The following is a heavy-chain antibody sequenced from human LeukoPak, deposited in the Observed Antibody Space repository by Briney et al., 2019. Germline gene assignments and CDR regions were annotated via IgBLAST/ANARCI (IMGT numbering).Heavy chain of an antibody. CDR2: IYYSGST. D-gene: IGHD2/OR15-2a*01. V-gene: IGHV4-39*01. CDR1: GGSISSRSHY. CDR3: ARIYGTTHVDY. Sequence: SESLSLTCTVSGGSISSRSHYWGWIRQPPRKGLEWIESIYYSGSTYYNASLKSRVTMSVDTPKNQFSLKLTSVTAADTAVYYCARIYGTTHVDYWGQGTLVTVSS. J-gene: IGHJ4*02.